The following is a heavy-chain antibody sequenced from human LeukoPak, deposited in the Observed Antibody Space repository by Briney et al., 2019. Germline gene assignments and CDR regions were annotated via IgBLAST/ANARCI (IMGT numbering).Heavy chain of an antibody. Sequence: SVKVSCKASGGTFSSYAISWVRQAPGQGLEWMGRIIPILGIANYAQKFQGRVTITADKSTSTAYMELSSLRSEDTAVYYCAKNRAPYSSSWSDYWGQGTLVTVSS. V-gene: IGHV1-69*04. D-gene: IGHD6-13*01. CDR2: IIPILGIA. J-gene: IGHJ4*02. CDR1: GGTFSSYA. CDR3: AKNRAPYSSSWSDY.